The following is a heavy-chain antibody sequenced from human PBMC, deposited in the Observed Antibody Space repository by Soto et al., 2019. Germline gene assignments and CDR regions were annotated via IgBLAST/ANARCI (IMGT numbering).Heavy chain of an antibody. CDR1: GFTFSSYA. J-gene: IGHJ4*02. V-gene: IGHV3-23*01. CDR3: PKLLIYHDPSGYN. D-gene: IGHD3-22*01. CDR2: ISGSGGRT. Sequence: GGSLRLSCAASGFTFSSYAMSWVRQAPGKGLDWVSAIISGSGGRTDYAGSVKGRFTISRDNSKNTLYLQMNSLRAEDTAVYYRPKLLIYHDPSGYNSGQGTLVTVSS.